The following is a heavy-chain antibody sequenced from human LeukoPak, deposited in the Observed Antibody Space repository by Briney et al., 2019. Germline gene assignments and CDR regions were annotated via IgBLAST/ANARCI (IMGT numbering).Heavy chain of an antibody. V-gene: IGHV3-23*01. CDR1: GFTFSNYV. Sequence: PGGSLRLSCAASGFTFSNYVMSWVRQAPGKGLEWVSGISGSGGRTDYADSAKGRVTNSRHNSKNTLYLQMNSLRAEDTAVYYCAKTTGGTYKGYFDYWGQGTLVTVSS. CDR2: ISGSGGRT. J-gene: IGHJ4*02. CDR3: AKTTGGTYKGYFDY. D-gene: IGHD1-26*01.